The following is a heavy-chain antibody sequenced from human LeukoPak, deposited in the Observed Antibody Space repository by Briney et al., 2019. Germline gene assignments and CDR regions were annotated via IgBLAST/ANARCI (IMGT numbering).Heavy chain of an antibody. CDR1: GFTFSSYS. CDR3: ARESGGSYFDY. V-gene: IGHV3-48*04. D-gene: IGHD1-26*01. J-gene: IGHJ4*02. CDR2: ISSTSSTI. Sequence: GGSLRLSCAASGFTFSSYSMNWVRQAPGKGLEWVSYISSTSSTIYYADSAKGRFTISRDNAKNSLYLQMNSLRAEDTAVYYCARESGGSYFDYWGQGTLVTVSS.